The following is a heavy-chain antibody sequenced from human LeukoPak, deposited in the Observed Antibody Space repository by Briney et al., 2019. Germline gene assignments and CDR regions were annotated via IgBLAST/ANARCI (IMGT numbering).Heavy chain of an antibody. Sequence: ASVKVSCKASGYTFTSYGISWVRQAPGQGLEWMGWISAYNGNTNYAQKLQGRVTMTTDTSTSTAYMELRSLRSDDTAVYYRARDWGYYYDSSGYNPELAFDYWGQGTLVTVSS. CDR3: ARDWGYYYDSSGYNPELAFDY. CDR1: GYTFTSYG. CDR2: ISAYNGNT. D-gene: IGHD3-22*01. V-gene: IGHV1-18*01. J-gene: IGHJ4*02.